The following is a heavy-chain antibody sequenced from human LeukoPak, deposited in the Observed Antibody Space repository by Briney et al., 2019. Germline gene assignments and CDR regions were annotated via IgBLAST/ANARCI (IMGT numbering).Heavy chain of an antibody. D-gene: IGHD3-22*01. CDR2: IKQDGSKE. V-gene: IGHV3-7*01. J-gene: IGHJ3*02. CDR3: ARDPYGGGGYGAFDI. CDR1: GFTFSTYW. Sequence: PGGSLRLSCVGSGFTFSTYWMSWVRQPPGKGLEWVTNIKQDGSKEVYEDSVKGRFTVSRDNAKNSMYLQMNSLRVEGTAVYYCARDPYGGGGYGAFDIWGQGTMVTVSS.